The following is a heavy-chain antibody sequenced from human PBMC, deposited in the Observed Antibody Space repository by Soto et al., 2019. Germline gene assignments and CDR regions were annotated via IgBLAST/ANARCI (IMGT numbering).Heavy chain of an antibody. V-gene: IGHV4-34*01. D-gene: IGHD2-15*01. J-gene: IGHJ6*03. Sequence: QVQLQQWGAGLLKPSETLSLTCAVYSGSFSGYYWSWIRQPPGKGLEWIGEINHSGSTNYNPSLKSRVTISVDTSKNQFSLKLSSVTAADTAVYYCARGWGYCSGGSCYKDYYYYMDVWGKGTTVTVSS. CDR2: INHSGST. CDR1: SGSFSGYY. CDR3: ARGWGYCSGGSCYKDYYYYMDV.